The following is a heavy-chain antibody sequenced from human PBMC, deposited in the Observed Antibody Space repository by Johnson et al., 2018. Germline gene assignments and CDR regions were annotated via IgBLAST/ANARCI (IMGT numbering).Heavy chain of an antibody. Sequence: QVQLQESGPGLVKPSETLSLTCTVSGDSISSYYWTWIRQSPGKGLEWIGYIYYNGNTNYNPSLKSRVTMSVDTSKNQFSLKLRSVSTADTAVYYCAGVPYYYDNTQHRYYYGYMDVWGKGTTVTVSS. J-gene: IGHJ6*03. CDR1: GDSISSYY. V-gene: IGHV4-59*01. CDR2: IYYNGNT. D-gene: IGHD3-22*01. CDR3: AGVPYYYDNTQHRYYYGYMDV.